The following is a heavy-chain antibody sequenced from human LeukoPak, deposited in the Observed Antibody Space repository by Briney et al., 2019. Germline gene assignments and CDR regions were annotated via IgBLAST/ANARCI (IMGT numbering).Heavy chain of an antibody. V-gene: IGHV3-30*18. J-gene: IGHJ4*02. Sequence: GGSLRLSCAASGFTFSSYGMHWVRQAPGKGLEGVAVISYVGTYKYYADSVKGRFTISRDNSKNTLYLQMNSLRAEDTAVYYCAKSGQNYYGSVWGQGTQVTVSS. D-gene: IGHD3-10*01. CDR2: ISYVGTYK. CDR1: GFTFSSYG. CDR3: AKSGQNYYGSV.